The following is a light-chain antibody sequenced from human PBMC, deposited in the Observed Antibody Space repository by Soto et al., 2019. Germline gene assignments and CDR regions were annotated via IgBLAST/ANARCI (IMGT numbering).Light chain of an antibody. J-gene: IGKJ4*01. CDR1: QSVSSH. Sequence: EIVLTQSPASLSLSPGERATLSCRASQSVSSHLAWFQQRPGQAPRLLIYGASNRATGIPARFGGSGSGTNFTLTISSLEPEDFVVYYCQQRSNWPPVLTFGGGTKVEIK. CDR2: GAS. V-gene: IGKV3-11*01. CDR3: QQRSNWPPVLT.